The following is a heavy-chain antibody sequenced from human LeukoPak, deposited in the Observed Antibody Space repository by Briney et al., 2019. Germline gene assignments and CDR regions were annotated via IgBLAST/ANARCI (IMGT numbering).Heavy chain of an antibody. CDR1: GGSFSGHY. CDR2: INHSGST. V-gene: IGHV4-34*01. D-gene: IGHD5-18*01. J-gene: IGHJ4*02. CDR3: ARMDTAMVRY. Sequence: PSETLSLTCAVYGGSFSGHYWSWIRQPPGKGLEWIGEINHSGSTNYNPSLKSRVTISVDTSKNQFSLKLSSVTAADTAVYYCARMDTAMVRYWGQGTLVTVSS.